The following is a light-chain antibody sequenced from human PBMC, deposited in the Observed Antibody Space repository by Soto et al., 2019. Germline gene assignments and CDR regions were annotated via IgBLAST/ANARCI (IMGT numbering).Light chain of an antibody. Sequence: EIVMTQSPATLSVYPGQRPTLCCRASQTITSSLAWYQQKPGQAPRLLIYGASTRATGIPANFSGSGSGTEFTLTISSLQSEDFAIYFCQQYYNWPRTFGQGTKVDIK. CDR1: QTITSS. CDR3: QQYYNWPRT. CDR2: GAS. V-gene: IGKV3-15*01. J-gene: IGKJ1*01.